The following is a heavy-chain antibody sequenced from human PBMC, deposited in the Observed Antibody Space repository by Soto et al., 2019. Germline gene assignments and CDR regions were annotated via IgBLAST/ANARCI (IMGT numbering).Heavy chain of an antibody. CDR1: GFTFSSYA. V-gene: IGHV3-23*01. Sequence: PGGSLRLSCAASGFTFSSYAMSWVRQAPGKGLEWVSAISGSGGSTYYADSVKGRFTISRDNSKNTLYLQMNSLRAEDTAVYYCAKPPKGINYYRYYYMDVWGKGTTVTVSS. D-gene: IGHD3-10*01. CDR3: AKPPKGINYYRYYYMDV. CDR2: ISGSGGST. J-gene: IGHJ6*03.